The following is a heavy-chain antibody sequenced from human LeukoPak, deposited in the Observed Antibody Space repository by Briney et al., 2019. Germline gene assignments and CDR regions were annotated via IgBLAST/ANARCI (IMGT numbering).Heavy chain of an antibody. Sequence: GVPVTLSCAASRFTFSIYWMHWPPQAPGKAPVWVARTNRDGSSTAYADSVKGRFTISKDNAKNTLYLLMNSLRAEDTAVYYCARDSVEWYIFDYWGQGTLVTVSS. CDR3: ARDSVEWYIFDY. J-gene: IGHJ4*02. CDR2: TNRDGSST. CDR1: RFTFSIYW. V-gene: IGHV3-74*01. D-gene: IGHD3-3*01.